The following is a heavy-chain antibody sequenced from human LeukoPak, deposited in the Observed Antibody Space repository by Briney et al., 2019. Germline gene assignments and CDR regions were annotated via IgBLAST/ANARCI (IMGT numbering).Heavy chain of an antibody. V-gene: IGHV3-23*01. Sequence: GGSLRLSCAASGFTFSSYAMSWVRQAPGKGLEWVSGISGSGDNTYYADSVKGRFTISRDNSKNTLYLQMNSLRAEDTAVYYCARDSSGWLDYWGQGTLVTVSS. CDR3: ARDSSGWLDY. J-gene: IGHJ4*02. CDR2: ISGSGDNT. D-gene: IGHD6-19*01. CDR1: GFTFSSYA.